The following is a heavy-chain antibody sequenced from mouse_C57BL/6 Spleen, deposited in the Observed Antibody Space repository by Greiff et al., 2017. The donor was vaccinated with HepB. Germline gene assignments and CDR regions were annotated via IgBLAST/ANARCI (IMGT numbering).Heavy chain of an antibody. J-gene: IGHJ2*01. D-gene: IGHD1-1*01. CDR2: IRNKANGYTT. CDR1: GFTFTDYY. Sequence: EVKLMESGGGLVQPGGSLSLSCAASGFTFTDYYMSWVRQPPGKALEWLGFIRNKANGYTTEYSASVKGRFTISRDNSQSILYLQMNALRAEDSATYYCARRNYGSHYFDYWGQGTTLTVSS. CDR3: ARRNYGSHYFDY. V-gene: IGHV7-3*01.